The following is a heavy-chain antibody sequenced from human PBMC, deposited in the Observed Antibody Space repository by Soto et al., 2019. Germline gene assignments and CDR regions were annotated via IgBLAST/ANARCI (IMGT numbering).Heavy chain of an antibody. CDR3: ARGIFGVVEYFDY. Sequence: QLQLQESGSGLVKPSQTLSLPCAVSVGSISSGGYSWSWIRQPPGKGLEWIGYIYHSGGTYYNPSLKSRVTISVDRSKNQFSLKLSSVTAADTAVYYCARGIFGVVEYFDYWGQGTLVTVSS. CDR1: VGSISSGGYS. V-gene: IGHV4-30-2*01. D-gene: IGHD3-3*01. J-gene: IGHJ4*02. CDR2: IYHSGGT.